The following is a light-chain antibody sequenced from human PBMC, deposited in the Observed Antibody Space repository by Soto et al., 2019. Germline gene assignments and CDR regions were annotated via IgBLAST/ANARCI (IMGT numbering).Light chain of an antibody. Sequence: QSALTQPASVSGSPGQSITISCTGTSSDVGGYNYISWYQQHPGKAPKLMIYEVNNRPSGVSDRFSGSKSENTASLTISGLQSGDEADYYCTSYTLRSTVVFGGGTQLTVL. CDR2: EVN. V-gene: IGLV2-14*01. CDR3: TSYTLRSTVV. CDR1: SSDVGGYNY. J-gene: IGLJ7*01.